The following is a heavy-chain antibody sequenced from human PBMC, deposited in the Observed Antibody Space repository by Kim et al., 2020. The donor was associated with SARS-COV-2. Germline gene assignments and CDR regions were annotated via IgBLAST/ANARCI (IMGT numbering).Heavy chain of an antibody. Sequence: RYSPSFQGQVTMSADKSISTAYLQWSSLKASDTAMYYCARLGSGWTGFDYWGQGTLVTVSS. J-gene: IGHJ4*02. CDR3: ARLGSGWTGFDY. V-gene: IGHV5-51*01. D-gene: IGHD6-19*01.